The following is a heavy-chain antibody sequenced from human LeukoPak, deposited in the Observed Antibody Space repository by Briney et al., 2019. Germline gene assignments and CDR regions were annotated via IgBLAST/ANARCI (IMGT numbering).Heavy chain of an antibody. J-gene: IGHJ4*02. CDR2: INPNSGGT. CDR3: ARVFGRQLPDY. V-gene: IGHV1-2*02. Sequence: GASAKVSCKASGYTFTSYYMHWVRQAPGQGLEWMGWINPNSGGTNYGQKFQGRVTMTRDTSISTAYIELSRLTSDDTAVYYCARVFGRQLPDYWGQGTLVTVSS. CDR1: GYTFTSYY. D-gene: IGHD1-26*01.